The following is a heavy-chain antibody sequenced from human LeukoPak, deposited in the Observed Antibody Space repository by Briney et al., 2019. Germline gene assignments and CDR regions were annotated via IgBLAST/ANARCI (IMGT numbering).Heavy chain of an antibody. Sequence: ASVKVSCKASGYTFTSYGISWVRQAPGQGLEWMGRISAYNGNTNYAQKLQGRVTMTTDTSTNTAYMEMRSLRSGDTAVYYCARDSSVYCGGDCSSGYWGQGTLVSASS. J-gene: IGHJ4*02. V-gene: IGHV1-18*01. CDR2: ISAYNGNT. D-gene: IGHD2-21*02. CDR3: ARDSSVYCGGDCSSGY. CDR1: GYTFTSYG.